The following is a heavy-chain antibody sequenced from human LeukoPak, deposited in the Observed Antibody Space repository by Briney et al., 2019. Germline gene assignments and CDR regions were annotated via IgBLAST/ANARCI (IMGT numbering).Heavy chain of an antibody. Sequence: GGSLRLPCTGSGLLFNMFAMNWLRKAPGRGVEWVSCLSRGGETTHYADSVKGRFTVSRDTSKNMVFLQMNDLRPEDTAVYYCAKEQRIRHCSEGVCMEGYYFEYWGQGSLVTVSS. CDR1: GLLFNMFA. J-gene: IGHJ4*02. CDR2: LSRGGETT. D-gene: IGHD2-8*01. V-gene: IGHV3-23*01. CDR3: AKEQRIRHCSEGVCMEGYYFEY.